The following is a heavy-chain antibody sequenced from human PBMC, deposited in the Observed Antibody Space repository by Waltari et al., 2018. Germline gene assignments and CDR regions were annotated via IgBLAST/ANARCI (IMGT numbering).Heavy chain of an antibody. Sequence: EVQLLESGGGLVQPGGSLRLSCAASGFNFSNYAMSWVRQAPGKGLEGVSEISDNGGRTKYIESVKGRFSISRDNSNNTLNLQMNSMRAEDTAVYYCAKGGISGVVMFYWGPGTLVTVSS. J-gene: IGHJ4*02. D-gene: IGHD3-3*01. CDR1: GFNFSNYA. CDR2: ISDNGGRT. CDR3: AKGGISGVVMFY. V-gene: IGHV3-23*01.